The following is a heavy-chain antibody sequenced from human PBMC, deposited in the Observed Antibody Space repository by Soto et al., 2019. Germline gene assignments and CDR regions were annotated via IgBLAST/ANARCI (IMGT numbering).Heavy chain of an antibody. CDR1: GGSISSGGYY. CDR2: IYYSGST. V-gene: IGHV4-31*03. D-gene: IGHD6-6*01. CDR3: ATSLAARHNSSFYYYGMDV. J-gene: IGHJ6*02. Sequence: PSETLSLTCTVSGGSISSGGYYWSWIRQHPGKGLEWIGYIYYSGSTYYNPSLKSRVTISVDTSKNQFSLKLSSVTAADTAVYYCATSLAARHNSSFYYYGMDVSGQGTTLTVSS.